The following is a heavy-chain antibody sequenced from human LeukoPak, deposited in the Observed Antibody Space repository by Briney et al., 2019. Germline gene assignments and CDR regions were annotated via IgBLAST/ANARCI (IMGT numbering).Heavy chain of an antibody. CDR2: IVVGSGNT. V-gene: IGHV1-58*02. D-gene: IGHD3/OR15-3a*01. CDR1: GFAFTSSA. CDR3: AADDLDLQGLSAFDI. J-gene: IGHJ3*02. Sequence: GASVKVSCKASGFAFTSSAMQWVRQARGQHLEWIGWIVVGSGNTNYAQKFQERVTITRDMSTSTAYMELSSLRSEDTAVYYCAADDLDLQGLSAFDIWGQGTMVTVSS.